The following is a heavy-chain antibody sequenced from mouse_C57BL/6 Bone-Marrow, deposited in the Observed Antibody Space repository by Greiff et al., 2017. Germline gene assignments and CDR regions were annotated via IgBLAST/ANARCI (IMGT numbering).Heavy chain of an antibody. V-gene: IGHV1-69*01. CDR2: IDPSDSYT. D-gene: IGHD2-4*01. Sequence: QVQLQQPGAELVMPGASVKLSCKASGYTFTSYWMHWVKQRPGQGLEWIGEIDPSDSYTNSNQQFKGKSTLTVDKSSSTAYMQLSSLTSEDSAVYYCAREGDYALAMGYWGQGTSVTVSS. CDR1: GYTFTSYW. J-gene: IGHJ4*01. CDR3: AREGDYALAMGY.